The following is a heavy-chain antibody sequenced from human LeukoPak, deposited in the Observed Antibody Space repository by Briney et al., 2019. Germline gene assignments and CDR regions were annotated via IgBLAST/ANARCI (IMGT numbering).Heavy chain of an antibody. J-gene: IGHJ4*02. V-gene: IGHV3-23*01. CDR3: AKEGYYDSSGYYEYYFDY. D-gene: IGHD3-22*01. CDR1: GLTSGCCA. Sequence: GGSLRLSCAASGLTSGCCAMSWVRQAPGKGLEWGSAISGSGGSAYYADSVKGRFTVSRDNSKNTLYLQMNSLRAEDTAVYYCAKEGYYDSSGYYEYYFDYWGQGTLVAVSS. CDR2: ISGSGGSA.